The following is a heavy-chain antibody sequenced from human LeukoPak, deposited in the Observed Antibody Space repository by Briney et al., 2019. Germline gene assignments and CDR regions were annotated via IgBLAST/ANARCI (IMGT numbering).Heavy chain of an antibody. CDR1: GFTFSSYS. V-gene: IGHV3-21*01. CDR3: ASPLDDY. CDR2: ISSSSSYI. Sequence: GSLRLSCAASGFTFSSYSMNWVRRAPGKGLEWVSSISSSSSYIYYADSVKGRFTISRDNAKNSLYLQMNSLRAEDTAVYYCASPLDDYWGQGTLVTVSS. J-gene: IGHJ4*02.